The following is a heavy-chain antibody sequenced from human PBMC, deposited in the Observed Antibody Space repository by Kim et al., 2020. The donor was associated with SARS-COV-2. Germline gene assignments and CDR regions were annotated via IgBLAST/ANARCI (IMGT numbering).Heavy chain of an antibody. V-gene: IGHV1-3*01. D-gene: IGHD1-26*01. J-gene: IGHJ5*02. Sequence: KYSQNFPGRLTITRDTSARTGYMELSSLRSEDTAGYYCARDFASGSYWFDPWGQGTLVTVSS. CDR3: ARDFASGSYWFDP.